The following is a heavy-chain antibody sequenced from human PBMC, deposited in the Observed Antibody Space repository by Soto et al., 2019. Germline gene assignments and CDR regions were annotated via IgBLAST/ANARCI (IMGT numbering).Heavy chain of an antibody. J-gene: IGHJ5*02. CDR3: ARVYYYDSSALFDP. CDR1: GFTFSSYS. V-gene: IGHV3-48*02. D-gene: IGHD3-22*01. CDR2: ITSSSSTL. Sequence: GGSLRLSCAASGFTFSSYSMSWVRQAPGKGLEWVSYITSSSSTLYYADSVEGRFTISRDNAKNSLYLQMNSLRDKDTAVYYCARVYYYDSSALFDPWGQGTLVTVSS.